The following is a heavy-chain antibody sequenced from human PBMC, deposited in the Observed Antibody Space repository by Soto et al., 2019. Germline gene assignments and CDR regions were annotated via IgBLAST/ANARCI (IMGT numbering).Heavy chain of an antibody. Sequence: LRLSCAASGFTFSNALMTWVRQAPGKGLEWVGRIKSKSDGATTDYAAPVRGRFIISRDDSKNTLYLQMNSLKTEDTAVYYCTTGLMIFGVGIDPWGQGTLVTVSS. CDR3: TTGLMIFGVGIDP. V-gene: IGHV3-15*01. CDR1: GFTFSNAL. D-gene: IGHD3-3*01. J-gene: IGHJ5*02. CDR2: IKSKSDGATT.